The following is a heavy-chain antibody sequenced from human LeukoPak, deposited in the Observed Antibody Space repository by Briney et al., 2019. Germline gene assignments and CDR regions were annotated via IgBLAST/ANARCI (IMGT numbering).Heavy chain of an antibody. J-gene: IGHJ4*02. CDR2: INPSGGST. D-gene: IGHD2-2*01. CDR3: ARTRYCSSTSCPDFDY. V-gene: IGHV1-46*01. CDR1: GYTFTSYY. Sequence: ASVKVSCKASGYTFTSYYMHWVRQAPGQGLEWMGIINPSGGSTSYAQKFQGRVTMTRDTSTSTVYMELSSLRSDDTAVYYCARTRYCSSTSCPDFDYCGQGTLVTVSS.